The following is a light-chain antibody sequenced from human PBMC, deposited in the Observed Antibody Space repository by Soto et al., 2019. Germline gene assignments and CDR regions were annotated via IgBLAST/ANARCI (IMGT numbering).Light chain of an antibody. CDR3: QQAYSTPWT. Sequence: DIQMTQSPSTLSASVGDRVTITCRASQSISTYLHWYQQKPGTAPKXLIYATSNLQSGVPSRFSGSGSGTDLTLTINSLQPEDFETYYCQQAYSTPWTFGQGTKVDIK. CDR1: QSISTY. V-gene: IGKV1-39*01. J-gene: IGKJ1*01. CDR2: ATS.